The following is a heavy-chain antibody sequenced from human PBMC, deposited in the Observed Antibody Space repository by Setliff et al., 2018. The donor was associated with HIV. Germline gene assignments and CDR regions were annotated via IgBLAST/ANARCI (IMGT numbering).Heavy chain of an antibody. Sequence: GGSLRLSCAASGFTFGDYSVNWVRQAPGKGLEWVSYIGSSSGTIYYADSVKGRFTISRDNAKMYLHMNSLRAEDTAVYYCAKAIRPAAAGTWLGPFDYWGQGTLVTVSS. D-gene: IGHD6-13*01. CDR1: GFTFGDYS. J-gene: IGHJ4*02. V-gene: IGHV3-48*01. CDR2: IGSSSGTI. CDR3: AKAIRPAAAGTWLGPFDY.